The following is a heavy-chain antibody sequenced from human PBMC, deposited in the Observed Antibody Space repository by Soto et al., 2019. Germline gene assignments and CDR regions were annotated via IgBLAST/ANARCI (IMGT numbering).Heavy chain of an antibody. CDR3: ARTNYASGLYGMDV. J-gene: IGHJ6*02. D-gene: IGHD3-10*01. Sequence: PSETLSLTCTVSGGSISSYYWSWIRQPPGKGLEWIGYIYYSGSTNYNPSLKSRVTISVDTSKNQFSLKLSSVTAADTAVYYCARTNYASGLYGMDVWGQGTTVTVSS. CDR2: IYYSGST. CDR1: GGSISSYY. V-gene: IGHV4-59*01.